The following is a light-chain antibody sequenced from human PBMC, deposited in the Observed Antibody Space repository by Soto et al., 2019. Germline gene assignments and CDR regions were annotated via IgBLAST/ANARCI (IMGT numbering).Light chain of an antibody. V-gene: IGKV1-6*01. J-gene: IGKJ1*01. Sequence: AIQMNRSPSSLSASVGDRVTISCRASQGIGNALGWYQKKPGKPPKVLIYGASNLQSGVPPRFSGSGSGTDFTLAISSLQPEDSATYYCLQDINYPWTFGQGTKVDIK. CDR1: QGIGNA. CDR2: GAS. CDR3: LQDINYPWT.